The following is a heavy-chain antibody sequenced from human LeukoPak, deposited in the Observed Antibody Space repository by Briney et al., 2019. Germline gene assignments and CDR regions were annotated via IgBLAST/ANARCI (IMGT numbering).Heavy chain of an antibody. CDR2: INHSGST. CDR3: ARGQDSGYIDY. V-gene: IGHV4-34*01. D-gene: IGHD1-26*01. Sequence: PSETLSLTCAVYGGSFSGYYWSWIRQPPGKGLEWIGEINHSGSTNYNPSLKSRVTISVDTSKNQFSLKLSSVTAADTAVYYCARGQDSGYIDYWGQGTLVTVSS. CDR1: GGSFSGYY. J-gene: IGHJ4*02.